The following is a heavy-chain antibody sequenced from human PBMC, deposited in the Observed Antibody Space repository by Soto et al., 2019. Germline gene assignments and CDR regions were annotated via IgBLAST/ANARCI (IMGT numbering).Heavy chain of an antibody. D-gene: IGHD6-19*01. V-gene: IGHV3-30*18. Sequence: QVQLVESGGGVVQPGRSLRLSCAASGFTFSSYGMHWVRQAPGKGLEWVAVISYDGSNKYYADSVKGRFTISRDNSKNTLYLQMNSLSAEDTAVYYCAKDYGVAVAGTQYYFDYWGQGTLVTVSS. CDR3: AKDYGVAVAGTQYYFDY. CDR1: GFTFSSYG. J-gene: IGHJ4*02. CDR2: ISYDGSNK.